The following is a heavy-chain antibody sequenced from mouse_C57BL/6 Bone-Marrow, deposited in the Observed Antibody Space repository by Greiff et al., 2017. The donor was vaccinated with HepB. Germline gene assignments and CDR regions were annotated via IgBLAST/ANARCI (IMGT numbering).Heavy chain of an antibody. J-gene: IGHJ3*01. D-gene: IGHD2-5*01. Sequence: QVQLQQPGAELVKPGASVKLSCKASGYTFTSYWMHWVKQRPGRGLEWIGRIDPNSGGTNYNEKFKSKATLTVDTSSSTAYMQLSSLTSEDSAVYYCARSPYSKAWFAYWGQGTLVTVSA. CDR2: IDPNSGGT. CDR3: ARSPYSKAWFAY. CDR1: GYTFTSYW. V-gene: IGHV1-62-3*01.